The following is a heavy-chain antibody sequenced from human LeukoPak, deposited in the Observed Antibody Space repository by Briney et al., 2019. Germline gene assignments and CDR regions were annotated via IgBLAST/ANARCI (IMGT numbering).Heavy chain of an antibody. CDR3: ARGRDGYSYGHY. J-gene: IGHJ4*02. CDR1: GGSFSGYY. V-gene: IGHV4-34*01. Sequence: SETLSLTCAVYGGSFSGYYWSWIRQPPGKGLEWIGEINHSGSTNYNPSLKSRVTISVDTSKNQFSLKLSSVTAADTAVYYCARGRDGYSYGHYWGQGTLVTVSS. D-gene: IGHD5-18*01. CDR2: INHSGST.